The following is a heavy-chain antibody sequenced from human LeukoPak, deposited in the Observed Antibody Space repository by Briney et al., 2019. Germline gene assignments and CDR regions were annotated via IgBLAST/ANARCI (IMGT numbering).Heavy chain of an antibody. Sequence: SETLSLTCTVSGGSIRSGSYYWSWIRQPAGTGLEWIGRIYTSGSTNYNPSLKSRVTISVDTSKNQFSLKLSSVTAADTAVYYCARAGGGYYYYYYMDVWGKGTTVTISS. CDR2: IYTSGST. CDR1: GGSIRSGSYY. V-gene: IGHV4-61*02. D-gene: IGHD3-16*01. CDR3: ARAGGGYYYYYYMDV. J-gene: IGHJ6*03.